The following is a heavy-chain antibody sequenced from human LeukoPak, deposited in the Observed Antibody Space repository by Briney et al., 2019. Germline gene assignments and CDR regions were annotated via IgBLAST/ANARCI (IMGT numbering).Heavy chain of an antibody. CDR1: DFNFSCYR. V-gene: IGHV3-7*01. Sequence: GGSLRLSCTASDFNFSCYRMEWVRQAPGKGLQWVAHIKEDGSETEYVDSVKGRFTISRDNKKRSLFLQMDDLRVEDMGIYYCLRDGSPLSGRAFDLWGQGTMVTVSS. CDR2: IKEDGSET. CDR3: LRDGSPLSGRAFDL. D-gene: IGHD6-13*01. J-gene: IGHJ3*01.